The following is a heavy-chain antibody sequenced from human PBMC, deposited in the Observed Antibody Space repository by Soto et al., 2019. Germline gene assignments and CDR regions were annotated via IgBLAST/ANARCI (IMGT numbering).Heavy chain of an antibody. D-gene: IGHD1-1*01. V-gene: IGHV1-46*01. J-gene: IGHJ6*02. Sequence: GASVKVSCKASGYTFTSYYMHWVRQAPGQGLEWMGIINPSGGSTSYAQKFQGRVTMTRDTSTSTVYVELSSLRSEDTAVYYCAREVRTTTSLRSYYYGMDVWGQGTTVTVSS. CDR3: AREVRTTTSLRSYYYGMDV. CDR1: GYTFTSYY. CDR2: INPSGGST.